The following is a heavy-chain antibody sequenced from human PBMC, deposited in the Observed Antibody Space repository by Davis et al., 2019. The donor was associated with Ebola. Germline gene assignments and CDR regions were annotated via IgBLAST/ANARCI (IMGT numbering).Heavy chain of an antibody. V-gene: IGHV4-34*01. CDR1: GGSFSGYY. CDR3: ARHGCSSTSCSALYAFDI. D-gene: IGHD2-2*01. Sequence: PSETLSLTCAVYGGSFSGYYWSWIRQPPGKGLEWIGEINHSGSTNYNPSLKSRVTISVDTSKNQFSLKLSSVTAADTAVYYCARHGCSSTSCSALYAFDIWGQGTMVTVSS. J-gene: IGHJ3*02. CDR2: INHSGST.